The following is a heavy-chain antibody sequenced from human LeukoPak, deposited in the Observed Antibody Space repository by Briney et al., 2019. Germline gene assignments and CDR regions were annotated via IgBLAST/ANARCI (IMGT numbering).Heavy chain of an antibody. CDR3: ARGGYCSSTSCYSCDY. Sequence: GASVKVSCKASGYTFTSYGISWVRQAPGQGLAWMGWISAYNGNTNYAQKLQGRVTMTTDTSTSTAYMELRSLRSDDTAVYHCARGGYCSSTSCYSCDYWGQGTLVTVSS. V-gene: IGHV1-18*01. CDR1: GYTFTSYG. J-gene: IGHJ4*02. CDR2: ISAYNGNT. D-gene: IGHD2-2*01.